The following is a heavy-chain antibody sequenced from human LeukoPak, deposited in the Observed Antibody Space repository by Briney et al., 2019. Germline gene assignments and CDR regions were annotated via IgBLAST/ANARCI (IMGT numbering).Heavy chain of an antibody. Sequence: KTGGSLRLSCAASGFTFSSYSMNWVRQAPGKGLKWVSYISSSSSYIYYADSVKGRFTISRDNAKNSLYLQMNSLRTDDTAAYYWARDGSAVAPQDVNWFDPWGQGTLVTVSS. V-gene: IGHV3-21*01. D-gene: IGHD6-19*01. J-gene: IGHJ5*02. CDR3: ARDGSAVAPQDVNWFDP. CDR1: GFTFSSYS. CDR2: ISSSSSYI.